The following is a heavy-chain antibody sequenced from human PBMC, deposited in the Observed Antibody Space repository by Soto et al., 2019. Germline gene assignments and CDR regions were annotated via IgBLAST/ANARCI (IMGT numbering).Heavy chain of an antibody. Sequence: GGSLRLSCAASGFTVSSNYMSWVRQAPGKGLEWVSVIYSGGSTYYADSVKGRFTISRHNSKNTLYLQMNGLRAEDTAVYYCARVTGTTTNYYYYMDVWGKGTTVTVSS. CDR1: GFTVSSNY. V-gene: IGHV3-53*04. CDR3: ARVTGTTTNYYYYMDV. D-gene: IGHD1-20*01. CDR2: IYSGGST. J-gene: IGHJ6*03.